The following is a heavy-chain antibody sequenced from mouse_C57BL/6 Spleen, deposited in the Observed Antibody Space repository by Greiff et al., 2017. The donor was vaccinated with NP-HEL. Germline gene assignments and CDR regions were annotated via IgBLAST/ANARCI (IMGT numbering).Heavy chain of an antibody. D-gene: IGHD2-4*01. Sequence: EVNVVESGGGLVKPGGPLKLSCAASGFTFSDYGMHWVRQAPEKGLEWVAYISSGSSTIYYADTVKGRFTISRDNAKNTLFLQMTSLRSEDTAMYYCARGGLRGGAYWGQGTTLTVSS. V-gene: IGHV5-17*01. CDR3: ARGGLRGGAY. J-gene: IGHJ2*01. CDR1: GFTFSDYG. CDR2: ISSGSSTI.